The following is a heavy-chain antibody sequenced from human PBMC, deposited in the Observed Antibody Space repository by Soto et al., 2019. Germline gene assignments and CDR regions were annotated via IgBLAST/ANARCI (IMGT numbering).Heavy chain of an antibody. D-gene: IGHD7-27*01. CDR3: ARVKLGINLAEWYFDL. CDR2: TYYRSKWYN. Sequence: QSQTLSLTCAISGDSVSSNSAAWNWIRQSPSRGLEWLGRTYYRSKWYNDYAVSVKSRITINPDTSKNQFSLQLNSVTPEDTAVYYCARVKLGINLAEWYFDLWGRGTLVTVSS. CDR1: GDSVSSNSAA. J-gene: IGHJ2*01. V-gene: IGHV6-1*01.